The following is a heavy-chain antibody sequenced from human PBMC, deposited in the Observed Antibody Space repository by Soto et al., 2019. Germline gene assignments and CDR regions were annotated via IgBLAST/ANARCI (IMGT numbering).Heavy chain of an antibody. V-gene: IGHV1-8*01. CDR2: MNPNSGNT. D-gene: IGHD1-1*01. Sequence: QVQLVXSXXXXXXXGXSVKVSCKASGYTFTSYDINWVRQATGQGLEWMGWMNPNSGNTGYAQKFRGRVTMTRNTSISTAYMELSSLRSEDTAVYYCARERTGTTSMDVWGQGTTVTVSS. CDR3: ARERTGTTSMDV. CDR1: GYTFTSYD. J-gene: IGHJ6*02.